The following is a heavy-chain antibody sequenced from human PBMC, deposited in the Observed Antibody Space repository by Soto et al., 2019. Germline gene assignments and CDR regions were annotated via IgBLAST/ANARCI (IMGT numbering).Heavy chain of an antibody. CDR3: ARGCSSTSCYSCSGGSCYQILYKWFDP. J-gene: IGHJ5*02. CDR1: GGTFSSYT. Sequence: SVKVSCKASGGTFSSYTISWVRQAPGQGLEWMGRIIPILGIANYAQKFQGRVTITADESTSTAYMELSSLRSEDTAVYYCARGCSSTSCYSCSGGSCYQILYKWFDPWGQGTLVTVS. D-gene: IGHD2-15*01. V-gene: IGHV1-69*02. CDR2: IIPILGIA.